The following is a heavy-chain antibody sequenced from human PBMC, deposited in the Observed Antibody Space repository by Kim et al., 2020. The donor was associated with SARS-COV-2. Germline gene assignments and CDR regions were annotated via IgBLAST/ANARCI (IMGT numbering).Heavy chain of an antibody. V-gene: IGHV3-30*18. J-gene: IGHJ1*01. CDR2: VSYDGSNK. D-gene: IGHD4-17*01. CDR3: AKRGDYGDKRHFQG. CDR1: GFSFSSFA. Sequence: GGSLRLSCAGSGFSFSSFALHWVRQAPGKGLEWVAAVSYDGSNKYYADSVKGRFTVSRDNSMTTLYLQLDSLRAEDTAVYYCAKRGDYGDKRHFQGWGQGTLVAVSS.